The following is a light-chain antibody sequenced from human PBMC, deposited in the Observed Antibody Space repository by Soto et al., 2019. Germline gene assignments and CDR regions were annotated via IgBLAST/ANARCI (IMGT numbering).Light chain of an antibody. CDR2: AAS. Sequence: DIQLTQSPSFLSASVGDRVTITCRTSQDISSYLAWYQQKPGKAPQLLISAASTLQSGVQSTFSGSGSGTEFTLTISSLQPEDFATYYCQQLNSYPLSVGGGTKVEI. J-gene: IGKJ4*01. V-gene: IGKV1-9*01. CDR1: QDISSY. CDR3: QQLNSYPLS.